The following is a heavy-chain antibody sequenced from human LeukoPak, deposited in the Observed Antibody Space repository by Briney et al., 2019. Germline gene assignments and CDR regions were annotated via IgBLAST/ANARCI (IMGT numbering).Heavy chain of an antibody. CDR1: GYTFIVHY. CDR2: INPNSGGT. V-gene: IGHV1-2*02. J-gene: IGHJ4*02. D-gene: IGHD2-2*01. Sequence: ASVKVSCKTSGYTFIVHYIHWVRQAPGQGLEWMGWINPNSGGTNYAQNFQGRVTLTRDTSISTAYMELSRLRSDDTAVYYCVRDRTKYCSSTSCPLDYWGQGTLVTVSS. CDR3: VRDRTKYCSSTSCPLDY.